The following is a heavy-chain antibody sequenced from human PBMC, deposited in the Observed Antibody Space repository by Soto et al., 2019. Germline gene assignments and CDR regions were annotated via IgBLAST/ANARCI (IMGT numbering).Heavy chain of an antibody. Sequence: GGSLRLSCAACKFRFSSYAMSGVRKAKGKGLEWVSAISRSGGSTYYADSVKGRFTISRDNSKTTLYLQMNSLRAEDTAVYYCAKDSLRMTTVTTVNIWGQGTMVTVSS. D-gene: IGHD4-17*01. CDR3: AKDSLRMTTVTTVNI. CDR1: KFRFSSYA. V-gene: IGHV3-23*01. CDR2: ISRSGGST. J-gene: IGHJ3*02.